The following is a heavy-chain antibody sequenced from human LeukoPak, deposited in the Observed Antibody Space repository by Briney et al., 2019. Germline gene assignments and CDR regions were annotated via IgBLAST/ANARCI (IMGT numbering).Heavy chain of an antibody. CDR2: INHSGST. J-gene: IGHJ4*02. Sequence: PSETLSLTCAVYGGSFSGYYWSWTRQPPGKGLEWIGEINHSGSTNYNPSLKSRVTISVDTSKNQFSLKLSSVTAADTAVYYCARNGPMVRGVNLGLDYWGQGTLVTVSS. CDR3: ARNGPMVRGVNLGLDY. D-gene: IGHD3-10*01. CDR1: GGSFSGYY. V-gene: IGHV4-34*01.